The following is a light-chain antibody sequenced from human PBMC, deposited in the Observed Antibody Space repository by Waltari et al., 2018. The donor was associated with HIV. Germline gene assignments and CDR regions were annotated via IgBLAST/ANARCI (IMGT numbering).Light chain of an antibody. V-gene: IGKV1-39*01. Sequence: DIRMTQSPSSLSAFVGDRVIITCRVSQSISRSLSWFQQKPGKAPTLLIYSTSTLQSGVPSRFGGSGSGTEFSLTIADLQPEDFGIYYCQETHTPHRTFGRGTRV. CDR1: QSISRS. CDR2: STS. J-gene: IGKJ1*01. CDR3: QETHTPHRT.